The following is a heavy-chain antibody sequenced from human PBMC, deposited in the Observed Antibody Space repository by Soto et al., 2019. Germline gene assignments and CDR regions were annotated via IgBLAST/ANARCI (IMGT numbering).Heavy chain of an antibody. V-gene: IGHV4-34*01. CDR2: INHSGST. D-gene: IGHD2-15*01. J-gene: IGHJ5*02. Sequence: QVQLQQWGAGLLKPSETLSLTCAVYGGSFSGYYWSWIRQPPGKGLEWIGEINHSGSTNYNPSLKSRVTISVDTSKNQFSLKLSSVPAADTAVYYCARRGAIVVVVAATPKDGWFDPWGQGTLVTVSS. CDR1: GGSFSGYY. CDR3: ARRGAIVVVVAATPKDGWFDP.